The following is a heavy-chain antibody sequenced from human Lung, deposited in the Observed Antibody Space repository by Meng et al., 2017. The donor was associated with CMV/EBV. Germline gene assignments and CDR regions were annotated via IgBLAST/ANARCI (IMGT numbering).Heavy chain of an antibody. CDR3: ARNSPAAPHYYYYGMDV. D-gene: IGHD2-2*01. Sequence: SXTXSLXXTVSGGSISSYYWSWIRQPPGKGLEWIGYIYYSGSTNYNPSLKSRVTISVDTSKNQFSLKLSSVTAADTAVYYCARNSPAAPHYYYYGMDVWCQGTTVTVSS. J-gene: IGHJ6*02. CDR1: GGSISSYY. CDR2: IYYSGST. V-gene: IGHV4-59*01.